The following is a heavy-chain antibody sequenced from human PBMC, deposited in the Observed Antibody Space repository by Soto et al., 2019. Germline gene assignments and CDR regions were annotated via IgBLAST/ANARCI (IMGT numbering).Heavy chain of an antibody. J-gene: IGHJ5*01. CDR1: GDSISPVAYF. D-gene: IGHD2-15*01. CDR2: SYNSTTT. Sequence: QVHLLESGPGLVKPSPTLSLTCSVSGDSISPVAYFWAWIRPPPGPALAYLGYSYNSTTTSSNPSFESRVAISLDTSKSQFSLTVTSVTAADTAVYFCARGRYCLTGRCFPNWFDSWGQGTLVTVSS. CDR3: ARGRYCLTGRCFPNWFDS. V-gene: IGHV4-30-4*01.